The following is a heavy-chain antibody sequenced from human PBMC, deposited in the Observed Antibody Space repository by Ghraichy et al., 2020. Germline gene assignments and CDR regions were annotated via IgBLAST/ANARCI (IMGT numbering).Heavy chain of an antibody. CDR1: GGSISSYY. J-gene: IGHJ6*02. CDR2: IHYSGST. D-gene: IGHD3-3*01. V-gene: IGHV4-59*01. Sequence: SETLSLTCTVSGGSISSYYWSWIRQSPGKGLEWIGYIHYSGSTNYNPSLKRRVTMSVDTSKKQLSLKVRSVTAADSAVYYCARSKGASDYDFWSGNYYYDMDVWGQGAAVTVSS. CDR3: ARSKGASDYDFWSGNYYYDMDV.